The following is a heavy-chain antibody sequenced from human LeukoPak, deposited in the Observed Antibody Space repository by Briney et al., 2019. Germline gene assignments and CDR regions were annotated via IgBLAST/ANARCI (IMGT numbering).Heavy chain of an antibody. D-gene: IGHD6-19*01. J-gene: IGHJ6*03. CDR1: GYTFTGYY. Sequence: ASVKVSCKASGYTFTGYYIHWVRQAPGQGLEWMGWINPNSGNTNYAQKLQGRVTMTTDTSTSTAYMELRSLRSDDTAVYYCARDLNSSGWYRYYYYYMDVWGKGTTVTVSS. V-gene: IGHV1-18*04. CDR2: INPNSGNT. CDR3: ARDLNSSGWYRYYYYYMDV.